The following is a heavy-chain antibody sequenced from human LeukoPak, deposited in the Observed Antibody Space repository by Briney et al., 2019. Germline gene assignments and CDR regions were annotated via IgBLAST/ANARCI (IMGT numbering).Heavy chain of an antibody. D-gene: IGHD3-16*01. CDR1: GFTFTSYG. Sequence: GGSLRLSCAASGFTFTSYGKPWVRQAPGKGLEWVTYISYDGGYQYYADSVKGRFTISRDNSKNTVYLQLNSLTPEDTAVYYCAKDRRMMSPHYGMDVWGQGTTVTVSS. J-gene: IGHJ6*02. CDR2: ISYDGGYQ. V-gene: IGHV3-30*18. CDR3: AKDRRMMSPHYGMDV.